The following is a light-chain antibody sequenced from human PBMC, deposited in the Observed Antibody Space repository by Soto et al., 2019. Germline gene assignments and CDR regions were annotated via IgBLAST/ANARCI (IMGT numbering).Light chain of an antibody. J-gene: IGKJ4*01. V-gene: IGKV1-5*01. Sequence: DIQMTQSPSTLSASVGDRVTITCRASQSISSWLAWYQQKPGKAPKLLIHEASRLESGVPSRFSGSESGTEFTLTISGLHAEDVATYYCQQYNNCPLTFGGGTKVDI. CDR2: EAS. CDR1: QSISSW. CDR3: QQYNNCPLT.